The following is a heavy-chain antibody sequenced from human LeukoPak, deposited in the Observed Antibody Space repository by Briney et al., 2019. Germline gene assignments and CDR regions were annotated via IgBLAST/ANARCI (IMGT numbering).Heavy chain of an antibody. CDR1: GFTFSSYA. J-gene: IGHJ4*02. V-gene: IGHV3-23*01. Sequence: GGSLRLSCAASGFTFSSYAMSWVRQAPGKGLEWVSGISGSGNTTYYADSVKGRFTISRDNSKNTLYLQMNSLRTNDTAVYYCATGAGSSWYFYYWGQGIPVTVSS. CDR3: ATGAGSSWYFYY. D-gene: IGHD6-13*01. CDR2: ISGSGNTT.